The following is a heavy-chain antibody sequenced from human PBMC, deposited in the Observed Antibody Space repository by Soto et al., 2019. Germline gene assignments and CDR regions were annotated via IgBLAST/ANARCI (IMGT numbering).Heavy chain of an antibody. CDR2: ISSSSSYT. Sequence: GGSLRLSCAASGFTFSDYYMSWIRQAPGKGLEWVSYISSSSSYTNYADSVKGRFTISRDNAKNSLYLQMNSLRAEDTAVYYCARVADILTGSDAVDVWGQGTMVTVSS. CDR1: GFTFSDYY. CDR3: ARVADILTGSDAVDV. V-gene: IGHV3-11*05. D-gene: IGHD3-9*01. J-gene: IGHJ3*01.